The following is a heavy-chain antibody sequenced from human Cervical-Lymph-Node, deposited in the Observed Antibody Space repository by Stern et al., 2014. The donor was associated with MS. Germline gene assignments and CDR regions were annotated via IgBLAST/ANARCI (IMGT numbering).Heavy chain of an antibody. D-gene: IGHD3-10*01. CDR1: GYSFTSYW. J-gene: IGHJ5*02. Sequence: VQLVQSGAEVKKPGESLKISCKGSGYSFTSYWIGWVRQMPGKGLEWMGIIYPGDSDTRYSPSFQGQVNISAAKPISPAYMQWRTLKASDPPIFYCARRAGSPWGRGPVVPVSS. V-gene: IGHV5-51*04. CDR3: ARRAGSP. CDR2: IYPGDSDT.